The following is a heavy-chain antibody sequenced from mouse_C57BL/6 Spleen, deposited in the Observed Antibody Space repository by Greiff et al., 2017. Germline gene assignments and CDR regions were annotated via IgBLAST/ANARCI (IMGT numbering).Heavy chain of an antibody. Sequence: QVQLQQSGAELVKPGASVKLSCKASGYTFTSYWMHWVKQRPGQGLEWIGMIHPNSGSTNYNEKFKSKATLTVDKSSSTAYMQLSSLTSEDSAVYYCARELTGTFAYWGQGTLVTVSA. J-gene: IGHJ3*01. CDR2: IHPNSGST. V-gene: IGHV1-64*01. D-gene: IGHD4-1*01. CDR3: ARELTGTFAY. CDR1: GYTFTSYW.